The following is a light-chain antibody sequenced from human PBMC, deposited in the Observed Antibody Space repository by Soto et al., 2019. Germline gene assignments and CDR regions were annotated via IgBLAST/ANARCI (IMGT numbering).Light chain of an antibody. CDR1: QGIRND. V-gene: IGKV1-17*01. J-gene: IGKJ4*01. CDR2: AAS. Sequence: DIQFTQSPYSLPASVGDRVTITSRASQGIRNDLGWYQQKPGKAPKRLIYAASSLQIGVPSRFSGSGSGTEFTLTISSLQPEDVAAYYCQKYNSAPLTFGGGTKV. CDR3: QKYNSAPLT.